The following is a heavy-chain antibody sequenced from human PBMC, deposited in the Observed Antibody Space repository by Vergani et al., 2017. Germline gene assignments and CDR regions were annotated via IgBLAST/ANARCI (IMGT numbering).Heavy chain of an antibody. J-gene: IGHJ6*03. CDR1: GGSVRSGSYY. CDR2: IYYSGST. V-gene: IGHV4-61*10. CDR3: ARVTYYDFWSGYYNYYYMDV. Sequence: QVQLPESGPGLVKPSETLSLTCTVSGGSVRSGSYYWSWIRQPAGKGLEWIGYIYYSGSTNYNPSLKSRVTISVDTSKNQFSLKLSSVTAADTAVYYCARVTYYDFWSGYYNYYYMDVWGKGP. D-gene: IGHD3-3*01.